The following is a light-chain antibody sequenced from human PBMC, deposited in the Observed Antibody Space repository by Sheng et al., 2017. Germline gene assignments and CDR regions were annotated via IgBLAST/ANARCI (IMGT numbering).Light chain of an antibody. CDR3: QQYGSSPLT. CDR2: STS. J-gene: IGKJ4*01. Sequence: EIVLTQSPGTLSLSPGERATLSCRASQSISTSYLAWYQQKPGQAPRLLIHSTSNRATGIPDRFSGSGSGTDFTLTITRLAPEDFALYFCQQYGSSPLTFGGGTKVEI. CDR1: QSISTSY. V-gene: IGKV3-20*01.